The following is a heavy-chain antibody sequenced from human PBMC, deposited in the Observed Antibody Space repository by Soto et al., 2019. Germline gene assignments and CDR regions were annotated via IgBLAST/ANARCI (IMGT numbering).Heavy chain of an antibody. Sequence: ASVKVSCKASGYTFTSYGISWVRQAPGQGLEWMGWISAYNGNTNYAQKLQGRVTMTTDTSTSTAYMELRSLRSDDTAVYYCAKDAVAGTGYYGMDVWGQGTTVTVSS. D-gene: IGHD6-19*01. CDR2: ISAYNGNT. J-gene: IGHJ6*02. V-gene: IGHV1-18*01. CDR1: GYTFTSYG. CDR3: AKDAVAGTGYYGMDV.